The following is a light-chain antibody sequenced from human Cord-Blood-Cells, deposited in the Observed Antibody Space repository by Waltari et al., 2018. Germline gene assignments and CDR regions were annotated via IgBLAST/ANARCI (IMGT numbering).Light chain of an antibody. CDR1: QSVLYSSNNKNY. V-gene: IGKV4-1*01. Sequence: DIVMTQSPDSLAVSLGERATINCKSSQSVLYSSNNKNYLAWYQQKPGQPPKLLIYWASTRESGVPYRFSGNVSGTDFTLTISSLQAEDVAVYYCQQDYSTPLTFGGGTKVEIK. CDR3: QQDYSTPLT. J-gene: IGKJ4*01. CDR2: WAS.